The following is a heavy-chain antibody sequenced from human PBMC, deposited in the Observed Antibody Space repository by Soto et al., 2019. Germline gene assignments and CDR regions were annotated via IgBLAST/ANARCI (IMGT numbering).Heavy chain of an antibody. CDR3: ATEMSIAARRRWGNYYYFYGMDV. CDR1: GYTLTELS. V-gene: IGHV1-24*01. CDR2: FDPEDGET. Sequence: ASVKVSCKVSGYTLTELSMHWVRQAPGKGLEWMGGFDPEDGETIYAQKFQGRVTMTEDTSTDTAYMELSSLRSEDTAVYYCATEMSIAARRRWGNYYYFYGMDVWGQGTTVTVSS. D-gene: IGHD6-6*01. J-gene: IGHJ6*02.